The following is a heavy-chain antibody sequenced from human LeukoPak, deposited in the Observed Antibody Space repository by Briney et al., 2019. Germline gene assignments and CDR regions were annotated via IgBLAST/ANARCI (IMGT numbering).Heavy chain of an antibody. CDR3: AVDIYADYGGVFDY. J-gene: IGHJ4*02. CDR1: VGSISSASFY. D-gene: IGHD4-17*01. CDR2: IYYSGNT. Sequence: PSETLSLTCTVSVGSISSASFYWGWIRQPPGKGLEWLGSIYYSGNTYYNPSLKSRVTISVDTSKNQFSLNLSSVTAADTAIYYCAVDIYADYGGVFDYWGQGTLVTVSS. V-gene: IGHV4-39*01.